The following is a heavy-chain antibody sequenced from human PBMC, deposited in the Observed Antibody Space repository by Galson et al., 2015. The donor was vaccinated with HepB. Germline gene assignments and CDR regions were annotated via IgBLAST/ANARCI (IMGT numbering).Heavy chain of an antibody. CDR1: GFTFSAFT. Sequence: SLRLSCAASGFTFSAFTMSWVRQAPGKGLQSVASIKQDGSEEYYLVSVEGRFTISRDNARNSLYLQMNSLRTEDTAVYYCARDVAGTSGGDNYWGQGTLVIVSS. CDR3: ARDVAGTSGGDNY. J-gene: IGHJ4*02. V-gene: IGHV3-7*01. D-gene: IGHD2-21*02. CDR2: IKQDGSEE.